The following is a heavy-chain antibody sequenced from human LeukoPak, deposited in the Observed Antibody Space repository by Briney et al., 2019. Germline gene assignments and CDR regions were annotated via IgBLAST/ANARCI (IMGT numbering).Heavy chain of an antibody. CDR3: AKSSYYDTSGSYREYYFDY. Sequence: GGSLRLSCAVSRFAFSNYGMSWVRQAPGKGLEWVSAISGSGGSTYYADSVKGRFTISRDNSKNTLYLQMNSLRAEDTALYYCAKSSYYDTSGSYREYYFDYWGQGALVTVSS. CDR2: ISGSGGST. V-gene: IGHV3-23*01. D-gene: IGHD3-22*01. J-gene: IGHJ4*02. CDR1: RFAFSNYG.